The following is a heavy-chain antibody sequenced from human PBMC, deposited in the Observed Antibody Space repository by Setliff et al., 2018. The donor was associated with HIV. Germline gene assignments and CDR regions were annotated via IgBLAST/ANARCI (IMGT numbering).Heavy chain of an antibody. CDR2: ILYGGTT. D-gene: IGHD5-12*01. V-gene: IGHV4-39*01. Sequence: PSETLSLTCTVSGGAMSRNNYYWGWIRQPPGKGLEWIANILYGGTTYYNPSLRSRVTLSVDMSNNQFSLRLTSVTAADTAVYYCARPQGGLGGGAWFDPWGQGTPVTVS. CDR3: ARPQGGLGGGAWFDP. CDR1: GGAMSRNNYY. J-gene: IGHJ5*02.